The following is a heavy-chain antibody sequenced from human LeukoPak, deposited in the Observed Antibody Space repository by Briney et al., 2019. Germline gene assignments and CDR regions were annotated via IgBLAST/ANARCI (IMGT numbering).Heavy chain of an antibody. V-gene: IGHV3-21*01. CDR3: ARERGAGLTSSWVDY. J-gene: IGHJ4*02. D-gene: IGHD6-13*01. CDR2: ISSSSSFI. Sequence: GGSLRLSCAASGFTFSTYSMIWVRQGPGKGLEWVSSISSSSSFIYYADSVKGRFTISRDNAKNSLYLQMNSLRAEDTAVYYCARERGAGLTSSWVDYWGQGTLVTVSS. CDR1: GFTFSTYS.